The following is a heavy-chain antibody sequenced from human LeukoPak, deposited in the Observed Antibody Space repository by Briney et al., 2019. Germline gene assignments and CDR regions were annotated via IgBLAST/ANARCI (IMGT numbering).Heavy chain of an antibody. CDR1: GFTVITSF. D-gene: IGHD7-27*01. V-gene: IGHV3-53*01. Sequence: PGGSLRLSCPASGFTVITSFMSWVRQAPGKGLEWVSVIYNDGTTYYADSVKGRFTISRDNPKNTLYLQMNALRAEDTAVYYCTKTGGPWDWGQGTLVTVSS. CDR3: TKTGGPWD. J-gene: IGHJ4*02. CDR2: IYNDGTT.